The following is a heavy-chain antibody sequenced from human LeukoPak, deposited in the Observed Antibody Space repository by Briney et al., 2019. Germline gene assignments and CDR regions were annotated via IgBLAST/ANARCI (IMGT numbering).Heavy chain of an antibody. D-gene: IGHD4-11*01. CDR3: ARAQGWRMTTLGPYYMDV. CDR2: IYTSGST. V-gene: IGHV4-61*02. CDR1: GGSISSGSYY. Sequence: PSETLSLTCTVSGGSISSGSYYWSWIRQPAGKGLEWIGRIYTSGSTNYNPSLKSRVTISVDTSENQFSLKLSSVTAADTAVYYCARAQGWRMTTLGPYYMDVWGKGTTVTVSS. J-gene: IGHJ6*03.